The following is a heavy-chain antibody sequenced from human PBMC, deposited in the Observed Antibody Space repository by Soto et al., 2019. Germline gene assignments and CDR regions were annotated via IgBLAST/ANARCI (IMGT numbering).Heavy chain of an antibody. J-gene: IGHJ4*02. CDR1: GFTFSDYY. CDR2: ISSSGSTI. V-gene: IGHV3-11*01. CDR3: ARHPPEVQLLLDY. Sequence: PVGSLRLSCAASGFTFSDYYMSWIRQAPGKGLEWVSYISSSGSTIYYADSVKGRFTISRDNAKNSLYLQMNSLRAEDTAVYYCARHPPEVQLLLDYWGQGTLVTVSS. D-gene: IGHD2-2*01.